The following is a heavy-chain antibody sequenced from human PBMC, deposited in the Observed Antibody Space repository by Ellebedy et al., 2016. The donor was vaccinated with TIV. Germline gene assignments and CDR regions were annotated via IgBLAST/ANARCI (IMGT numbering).Heavy chain of an antibody. Sequence: KFQGRVTITRDTSASTAYMELSSLRSEDTAVYYCARDGIAVNSFQHWGQGTLVTVSS. D-gene: IGHD6-19*01. CDR3: ARDGIAVNSFQH. J-gene: IGHJ1*01. V-gene: IGHV1-3*01.